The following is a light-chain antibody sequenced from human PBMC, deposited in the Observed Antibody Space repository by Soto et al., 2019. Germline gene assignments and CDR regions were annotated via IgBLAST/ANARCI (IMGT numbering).Light chain of an antibody. CDR2: AAS. V-gene: IGKV1-39*01. Sequence: DIQMTQSPSSLSASVGDRVTINCRASQSISTFLNWYKQKPGQAPKVLISAASTLQSGVPSRFSGRGSGTDVTLTSSSLQPEDFATYYCQQSDSTPYTFGQGTTLETK. J-gene: IGKJ2*01. CDR3: QQSDSTPYT. CDR1: QSISTF.